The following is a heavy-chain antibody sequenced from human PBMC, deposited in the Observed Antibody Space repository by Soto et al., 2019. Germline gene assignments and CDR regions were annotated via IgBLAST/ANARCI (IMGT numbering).Heavy chain of an antibody. Sequence: SQTLSLTCAISGDSVSSNSAAWNWIRQSPSRGLEWLGRTYYRSKWYNDYAVSVKSRITINPDTSKNQFSLQLNSVTPEDTAVYYCARSGSGDYGDYAYYYYYYYMDVWGKGTTVTVSS. CDR2: TYYRSKWYN. D-gene: IGHD4-17*01. CDR3: ARSGSGDYGDYAYYYYYYYMDV. CDR1: GDSVSSNSAA. J-gene: IGHJ6*03. V-gene: IGHV6-1*01.